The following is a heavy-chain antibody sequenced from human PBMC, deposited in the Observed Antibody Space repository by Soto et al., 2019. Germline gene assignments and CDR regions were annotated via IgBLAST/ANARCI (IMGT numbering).Heavy chain of an antibody. CDR1: GGSITRNNHY. V-gene: IGHV4-39*01. Sequence: QLQLQESGPGLVKPSETLSLTCTVSGGSITRNNHYWGWIRQSPGKGLEWIGNILYSGSTNYNLSLKSRVSISGEMSKNQFSLKMSSVTAADTAVYYCARLGSSGWYQGSYFDYWGQGARVTVSS. CDR2: ILYSGST. CDR3: ARLGSSGWYQGSYFDY. J-gene: IGHJ4*02. D-gene: IGHD6-19*01.